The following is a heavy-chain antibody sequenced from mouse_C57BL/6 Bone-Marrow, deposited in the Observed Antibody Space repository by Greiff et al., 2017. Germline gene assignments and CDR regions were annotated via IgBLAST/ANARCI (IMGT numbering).Heavy chain of an antibody. CDR3: TSSSYYGSSYEAWFAY. CDR2: IDPETGGT. D-gene: IGHD1-1*01. J-gene: IGHJ3*01. V-gene: IGHV1-15*01. Sequence: VKLQQSGAELVRPGASVTLSCKASGYTFTDYEMHWVKQTPVHGLEWIGAIDPETGGTAYNQKFKGKAILTADKSSSTAYMELRSLTSEDSAVYYCTSSSYYGSSYEAWFAYWGQGTLVTVSA. CDR1: GYTFTDYE.